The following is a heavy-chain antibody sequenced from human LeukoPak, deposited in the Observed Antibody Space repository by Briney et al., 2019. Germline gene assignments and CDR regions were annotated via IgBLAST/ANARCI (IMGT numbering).Heavy chain of an antibody. CDR1: GFSLRTRGVG. CDR3: AHLVGKLRFLEWLSFDY. V-gene: IGHV2-5*02. Sequence: SGPTLVKPPQTLTLTCTFSGFSLRTRGVGVGWIRQPPGKALEWLALISWDDDKRYSPALKSRLTITKDTSKNQVVLTMTNMDPVDTATYYCAHLVGKLRFLEWLSFDYWGQGTLVTVSS. J-gene: IGHJ4*02. CDR2: ISWDDDK. D-gene: IGHD3-3*01.